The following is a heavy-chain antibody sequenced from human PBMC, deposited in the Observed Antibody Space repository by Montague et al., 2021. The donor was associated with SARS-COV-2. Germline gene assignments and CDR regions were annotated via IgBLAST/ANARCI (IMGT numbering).Heavy chain of an antibody. CDR3: ARIPVGSKYYFDF. D-gene: IGHD2-2*01. CDR1: GDSVSSIIVA. J-gene: IGHJ4*02. Sequence: CAISGDSVSSIIVAWNWIRQSPSRRFEWLGRTYYRFKWYNDYAESVKSRITIDPDTSKHQFSLHLNSVTPEDTAVYYCARIPVGSKYYFDFWGQGTLVTISS. CDR2: TYYRFKWYN. V-gene: IGHV6-1*01.